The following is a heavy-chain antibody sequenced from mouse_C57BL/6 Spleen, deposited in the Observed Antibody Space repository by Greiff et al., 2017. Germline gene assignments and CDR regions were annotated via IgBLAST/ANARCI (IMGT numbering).Heavy chain of an antibody. J-gene: IGHJ4*01. CDR3: TRMVSRAMDY. CDR2: IDPENGDT. V-gene: IGHV14-4*01. D-gene: IGHD2-10*02. Sequence: VQLQQSGAELVRPGASVTLSCTASGFNIKDDYMHWVKQRPEQGLEWIGWIDPENGDTEYASKFQGKATITADTSSNTAYLQLSSLTSEDTAVYYCTRMVSRAMDYWGQGTSVTVSS. CDR1: GFNIKDDY.